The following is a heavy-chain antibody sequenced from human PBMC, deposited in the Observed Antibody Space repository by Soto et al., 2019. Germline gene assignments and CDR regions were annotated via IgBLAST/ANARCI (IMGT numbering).Heavy chain of an antibody. CDR1: GGSFSGYY. D-gene: IGHD6-19*01. Sequence: PSETLSLTCAVYGGSFSGYYWSWIRQPPGKGLEWIGEINHSGSTNYNPSLKSRVTISVDTSKNQFSLKLSSVTAADTAVYYCARVASGYGGGWASDVFDIWGKGTMVTVSS. V-gene: IGHV4-34*01. CDR2: INHSGST. J-gene: IGHJ3*02. CDR3: ARVASGYGGGWASDVFDI.